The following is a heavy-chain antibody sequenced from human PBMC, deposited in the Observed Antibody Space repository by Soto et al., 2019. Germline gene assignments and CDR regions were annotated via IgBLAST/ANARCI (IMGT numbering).Heavy chain of an antibody. CDR3: AKAAVAGMGGDFDY. D-gene: IGHD6-19*01. J-gene: IGHJ4*02. CDR1: GFTFSSYG. V-gene: IGHV3-30*18. CDR2: ISYDGSNK. Sequence: QVQLVESGGGVVQPGRSLRLSCAASGFTFSSYGMHWVRQAPGKGLEWVAVISYDGSNKYYADSVKGRFTISRDNSKNTLYLQMNSLRAEDTAVYYCAKAAVAGMGGDFDYWGQGTLVTVSS.